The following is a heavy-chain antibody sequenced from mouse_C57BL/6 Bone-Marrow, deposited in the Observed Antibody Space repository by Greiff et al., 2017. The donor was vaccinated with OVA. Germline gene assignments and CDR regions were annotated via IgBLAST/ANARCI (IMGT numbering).Heavy chain of an antibody. CDR1: GYAFTNYL. J-gene: IGHJ2*01. Sequence: VQLQQSGAELVRPGTSVKVSCKASGYAFTNYLIEWVKQRPGQGLEWIGVINPGSGGTNYNEKFKGKATLTADKSSSTAYMQLSSLTSEDSAVYFCARYDTTVPDYWGQGTTLTVSS. D-gene: IGHD1-1*01. CDR3: ARYDTTVPDY. CDR2: INPGSGGT. V-gene: IGHV1-54*01.